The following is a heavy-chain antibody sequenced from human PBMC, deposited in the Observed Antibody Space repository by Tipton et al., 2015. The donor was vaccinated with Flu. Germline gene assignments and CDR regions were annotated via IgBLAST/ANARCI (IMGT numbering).Heavy chain of an antibody. Sequence: GLVKPSETLSLTCVLSGYSISSGYYWGWIRQPPGKGLEWIGCISHAGSTFHNPSLKSRVILSLDASKNQFSLKLTSVTAADTAVYFCARSTYYYGSGTSDYWGQGTLVTVSS. CDR3: ARSTYYYGSGTSDY. J-gene: IGHJ4*02. V-gene: IGHV4-38-2*01. CDR1: GYSISSGYY. CDR2: ISHAGST. D-gene: IGHD3-10*01.